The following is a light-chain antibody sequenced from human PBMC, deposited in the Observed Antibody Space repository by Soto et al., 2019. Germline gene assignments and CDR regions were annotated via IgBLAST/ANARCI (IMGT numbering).Light chain of an antibody. CDR2: DVS. CDR3: ISFTTRATYV. V-gene: IGLV2-14*01. Sequence: QSVLTHPASLSGSPGQSITISCTGTSSDVGNYDYVSWYQQHPGKVPKLMIYDVSNRPSGVSNRFSGSKSGNTASLTISGLQAEDEADYYCISFTTRATYVFGTGTKVTVL. CDR1: SSDVGNYDY. J-gene: IGLJ1*01.